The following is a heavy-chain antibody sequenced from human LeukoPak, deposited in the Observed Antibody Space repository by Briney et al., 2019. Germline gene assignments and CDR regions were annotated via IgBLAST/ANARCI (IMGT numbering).Heavy chain of an antibody. J-gene: IGHJ4*02. CDR1: GYTFTGYY. D-gene: IGHD3-22*01. CDR2: INPNSGGT. V-gene: IGHV1-2*02. Sequence: GASVKVSCKASGYTFTGYYMHWVRQAPGQGLEWMGWINPNSGGTNYAQKFQGRVTMTRDTSISPAYRDLSRLRSDDTDVYYCARGLDYYDSSGLERWGQGTLVTVSS. CDR3: ARGLDYYDSSGLER.